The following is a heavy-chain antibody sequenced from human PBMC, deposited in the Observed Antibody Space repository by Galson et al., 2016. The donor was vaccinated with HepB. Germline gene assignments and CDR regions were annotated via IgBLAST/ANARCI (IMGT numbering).Heavy chain of an antibody. CDR3: SRGSQDDIEVDGDLEQDY. V-gene: IGHV3-33*01. CDR1: GFIFSQYG. D-gene: IGHD2-15*01. CDR2: IGPDGRNE. J-gene: IGHJ4*02. Sequence: SLRLSCAASGFIFSQYGMHWVRQAPGKGLESVAVIGPDGRNEYYADSVKGRFTISRDNSKNTLYVQMNNLRVEDTAVYYCSRGSQDDIEVDGDLEQDYWGQGTLVTVSS.